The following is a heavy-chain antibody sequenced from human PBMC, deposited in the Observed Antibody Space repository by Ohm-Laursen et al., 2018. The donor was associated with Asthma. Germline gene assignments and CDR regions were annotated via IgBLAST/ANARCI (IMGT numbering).Heavy chain of an antibody. Sequence: SQTLSLTCAVSSDSISSGNNYWSWIRQHPGKGLEWIGYIYYSGLTYSNPSLRSRVTLSVDTSTNQFSLNLTSMTAADTAVYYCARGAFYYESTGYYFFDHWGQGALVTVSS. CDR1: SDSISSGNNY. CDR3: ARGAFYYESTGYYFFDH. J-gene: IGHJ4*02. D-gene: IGHD3-22*01. V-gene: IGHV4-31*11. CDR2: IYYSGLT.